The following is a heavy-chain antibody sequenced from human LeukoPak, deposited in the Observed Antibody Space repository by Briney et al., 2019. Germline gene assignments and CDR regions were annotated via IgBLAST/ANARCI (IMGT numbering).Heavy chain of an antibody. J-gene: IGHJ3*02. CDR1: GYTFTGYY. Sequence: GASVKVSCKASGYTFTGYYMHWVRQAPGQGLEWMGWINPNSGGTNYAQKFQGRVTMTRDTSISTAYMELSRPRSDDTAVYYCASIYIAVAREYDAFDIRGQGTMVTVSS. V-gene: IGHV1-2*02. CDR2: INPNSGGT. CDR3: ASIYIAVAREYDAFDI. D-gene: IGHD6-19*01.